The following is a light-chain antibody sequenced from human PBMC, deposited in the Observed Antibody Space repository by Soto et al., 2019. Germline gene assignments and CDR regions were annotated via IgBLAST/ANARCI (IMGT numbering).Light chain of an antibody. CDR1: VLAKKY. CDR3: YSAADYEA. J-gene: IGLJ3*02. V-gene: IGLV3-27*01. Sequence: SYELTQPSSVSVSPGQTARITCSGDVLAKKYARWFQQKPGQAPVLVIYKDSERPSGIPERFSGSSSGTTVTLTISGAQVEDEADYYCYSAADYEAFGGGTKLTVL. CDR2: KDS.